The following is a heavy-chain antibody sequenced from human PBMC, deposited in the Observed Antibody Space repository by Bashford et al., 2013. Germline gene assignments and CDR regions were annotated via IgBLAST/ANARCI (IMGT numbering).Heavy chain of an antibody. CDR3: ARSGQTSGYYYGDFRYFDY. J-gene: IGHJ4*02. D-gene: IGHD3-22*01. V-gene: IGHV3-7*01. CDR2: IKLDGSEK. Sequence: VRQAPGKGLEWVANIKLDGSEKYYVDSVKGRFTISRDNAKNSLYLQMYSLRAEDTALYYCARSGQTSGYYYGDFRYFDYWGQGTLVTVSS.